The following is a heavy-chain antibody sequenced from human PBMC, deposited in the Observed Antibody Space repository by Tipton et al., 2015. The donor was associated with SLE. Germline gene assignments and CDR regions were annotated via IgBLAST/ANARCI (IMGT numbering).Heavy chain of an antibody. V-gene: IGHV4-59*01. CDR2: VFYSGSA. Sequence: TLSLTCTVSGGSITGYYWGWLRQSPGKGLEWIGSVFYSGSANYNPSLKGRVTISVDVSNNQLSLRLNSVTAADTAVYHCARGGPLNYYFDYWGQGTVVTVSS. J-gene: IGHJ4*02. D-gene: IGHD1-1*01. CDR3: ARGGPLNYYFDY. CDR1: GGSITGYY.